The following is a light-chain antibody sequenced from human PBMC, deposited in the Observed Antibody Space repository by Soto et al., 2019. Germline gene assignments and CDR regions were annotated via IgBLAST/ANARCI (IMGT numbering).Light chain of an antibody. CDR2: DAS. J-gene: IGKJ4*01. Sequence: EVVLTQSPATLSLSPGERATLSCWTSQSVSSKLAWYQQKPGQAPRLLIYDASTRATGIPARFSGSGSGTDFTLTISSLEPEDFAVYYCQQRSNWPLTFGGGTKVEIK. CDR1: QSVSSK. CDR3: QQRSNWPLT. V-gene: IGKV3-11*01.